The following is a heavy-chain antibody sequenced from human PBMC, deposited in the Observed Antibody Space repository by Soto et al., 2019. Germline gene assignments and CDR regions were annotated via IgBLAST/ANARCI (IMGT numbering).Heavy chain of an antibody. V-gene: IGHV1-46*01. J-gene: IGHJ4*02. Sequence: QVQLVQSGAEVKKPGASVKGSCKASGYTFTSYYMHWVRKAPGQGLEWMGRINPSGGSTSYEQKFQVIVTMSRDPSTSTVYMELSSLRSEDTAVYYCARSRAGYYDSSGYNWGFDYWGQGTLVTVSS. D-gene: IGHD3-22*01. CDR1: GYTFTSYY. CDR3: ARSRAGYYDSSGYNWGFDY. CDR2: INPSGGST.